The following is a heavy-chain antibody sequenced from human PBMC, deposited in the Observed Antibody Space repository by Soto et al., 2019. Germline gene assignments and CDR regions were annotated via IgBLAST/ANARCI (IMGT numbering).Heavy chain of an antibody. Sequence: EVQLVESGGGLVQPGGSLRLSCTASGFAFSSYEMNWVRQAPGKGLEWVSYISSSSATIHYVDSVKGRFTISRDNAKNSVYLQMNSLRAEDSAVYYCARAAGIMTRGFHGMDVWGQGTTVTVSS. CDR1: GFAFSSYE. CDR3: ARAAGIMTRGFHGMDV. CDR2: ISSSSATI. J-gene: IGHJ6*02. D-gene: IGHD3-10*01. V-gene: IGHV3-48*03.